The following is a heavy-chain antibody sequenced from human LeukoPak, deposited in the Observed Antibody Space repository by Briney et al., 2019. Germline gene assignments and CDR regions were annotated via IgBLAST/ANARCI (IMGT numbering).Heavy chain of an antibody. CDR1: GFTFSSAW. J-gene: IGHJ4*02. CDR2: IKSKADGGTT. CDR3: AKDEPIVGAIDY. V-gene: IGHV3-15*07. Sequence: GGSLRLSCAASGFTFSSAWMNWVRQAPGKGLEWVGRIKSKADGGTTDYAASVKGRFTISRDDSKNTLYLQMNSLKTEDTAVYYCAKDEPIVGAIDYWGQGTLVTVSS. D-gene: IGHD1-26*01.